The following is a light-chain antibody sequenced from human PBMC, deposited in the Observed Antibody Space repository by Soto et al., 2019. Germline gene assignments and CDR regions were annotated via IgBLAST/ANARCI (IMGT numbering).Light chain of an antibody. J-gene: IGKJ4*01. Sequence: EIVMTQSPATLSVSPGERATLSCRASQTVSSNLAWYQQKPGQAPRLLVYGASTRATGIPTRFSGSGSGTEFTLTINSLQSEDFAVYYCQQNNKWPLTFGGGTKVEIK. CDR2: GAS. CDR1: QTVSSN. V-gene: IGKV3-15*01. CDR3: QQNNKWPLT.